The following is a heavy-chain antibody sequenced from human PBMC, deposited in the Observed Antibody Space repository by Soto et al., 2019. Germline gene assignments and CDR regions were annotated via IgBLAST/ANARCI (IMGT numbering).Heavy chain of an antibody. J-gene: IGHJ5*02. CDR2: IYYSGST. V-gene: IGHV4-59*08. D-gene: IGHD3-3*01. Sequence: SETLSLTCTVSGGSISSYYWSWIRQPPGKGLEWIGYIYYSGSTNYNPSLKSRVTISVDTSKNQFSLKLSSVTAADTAVYYCARHGSSYDFWSGYYSTPNYLNWFDPWGQGTLVTVSS. CDR1: GGSISSYY. CDR3: ARHGSSYDFWSGYYSTPNYLNWFDP.